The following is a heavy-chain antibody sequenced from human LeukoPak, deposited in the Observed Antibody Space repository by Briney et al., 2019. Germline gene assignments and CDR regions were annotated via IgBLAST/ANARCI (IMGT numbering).Heavy chain of an antibody. CDR1: GFTFSSYG. CDR3: AKGGRAAADRNFDL. J-gene: IGHJ2*01. Sequence: GRSLRLSCAASGFTFSSYGMHWVRQAPDKGLEWVAAISYDGTNKNDADSVKGRFSISRDNSKNTLYLQMNSLRAEDTAVYFCAKGGRAAADRNFDLWGRGTLVTVSS. CDR2: ISYDGTNK. V-gene: IGHV3-30*18. D-gene: IGHD6-13*01.